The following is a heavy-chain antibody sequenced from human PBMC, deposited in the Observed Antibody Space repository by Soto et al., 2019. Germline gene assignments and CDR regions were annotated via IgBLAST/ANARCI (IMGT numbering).Heavy chain of an antibody. J-gene: IGHJ6*03. Sequence: SETLSLTCTVSGGSISSSSYYWGWIRQPPGKGLEWIGSIYYSGSTYYNPSLKSRVTISVDTSKNQFSLKLSSVTAADTAVYYCARHADVLRFLEWPPKYYYYMDVWGKGTTVTVSS. CDR1: GGSISSSSYY. CDR3: ARHADVLRFLEWPPKYYYYMDV. CDR2: IYYSGST. D-gene: IGHD3-3*01. V-gene: IGHV4-39*01.